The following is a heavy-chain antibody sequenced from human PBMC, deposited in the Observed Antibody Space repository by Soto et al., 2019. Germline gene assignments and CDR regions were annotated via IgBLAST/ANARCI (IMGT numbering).Heavy chain of an antibody. D-gene: IGHD3-10*01. CDR2: ISSSSSTI. J-gene: IGHJ4*02. CDR1: GFTFSSYS. CDR3: ARIRVVRGVSHW. V-gene: IGHV3-48*02. Sequence: EVQMVESGGGLVQPGGSLRLSCAASGFTFSSYSMNWVRQAPGKGLEWVSYISSSSSTIYYANSVKGRFTISRDNAKNSLYLQMNSLRDEDTAGYYCARIRVVRGVSHWWGQGTLVTVS.